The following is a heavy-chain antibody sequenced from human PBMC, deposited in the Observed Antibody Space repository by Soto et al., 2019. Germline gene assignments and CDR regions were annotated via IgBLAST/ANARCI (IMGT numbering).Heavy chain of an antibody. CDR1: GFTFSSYW. V-gene: IGHV3-74*01. CDR2: INPDGRVT. D-gene: IGHD1-26*01. CDR3: ARVGQGAWYFDL. J-gene: IGHJ2*01. Sequence: DVQLAESGGGIVQPGGSLTLYCAASGFTFSSYWMHWVRQVPGKGVVWVSRINPDGRVTDNADSVKGRFPISRDNAKNSLYLQMNSLGPENAAVYYCARVGQGAWYFDLWGRGTLVTVSS.